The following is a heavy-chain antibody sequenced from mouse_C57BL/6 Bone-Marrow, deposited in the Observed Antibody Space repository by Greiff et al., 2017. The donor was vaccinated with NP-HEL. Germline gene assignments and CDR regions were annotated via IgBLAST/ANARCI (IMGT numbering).Heavy chain of an antibody. CDR2: IYPRSGNT. CDR3: ARFGYDYYFDY. D-gene: IGHD2-2*01. Sequence: VMLVESGAELARPGASVKLSCKASGYTFTSYGISWVKQRTGQGLEWIGEIYPRSGNTYYNEKFKGKATLTADKSSSTAYMELRSLTSEDSAVYFCARFGYDYYFDYWGQGTTLTVSS. J-gene: IGHJ2*01. CDR1: GYTFTSYG. V-gene: IGHV1-81*01.